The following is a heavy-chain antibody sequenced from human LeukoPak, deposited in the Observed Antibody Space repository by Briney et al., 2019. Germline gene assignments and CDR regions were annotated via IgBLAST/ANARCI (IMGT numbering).Heavy chain of an antibody. CDR3: ARLNVDTTMAHDY. Sequence: SETLSLTCTVSGGSISSYYWNWIRQPPGKGLEWIGYIYYSGSTNHNPSLKSRVTISVDTSKNQFPLKLSSVTAADTAVYYCARLNVDTTMAHDYWGQGTLVTVSS. V-gene: IGHV4-59*01. J-gene: IGHJ4*02. D-gene: IGHD5-18*01. CDR1: GGSISSYY. CDR2: IYYSGST.